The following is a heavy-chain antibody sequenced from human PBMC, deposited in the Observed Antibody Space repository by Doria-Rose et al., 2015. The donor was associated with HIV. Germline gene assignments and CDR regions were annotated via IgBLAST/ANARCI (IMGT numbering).Heavy chain of an antibody. CDR1: GVSINSYY. CDR2: IHDIGGT. V-gene: IGHV4-59*08. D-gene: IGHD3-16*01. CDR3: ARQTFYYMDV. J-gene: IGHJ6*03. Sequence: QVQLQESGPGLVKPSETLSLTCTVSGVSINSYYWSWIRQPPGKGLEWIGYIHDIGGTNYNPSLKSRVTISADTSKNQFSLKLSSLTAADTAVYYCARQTFYYMDVWGKGTTVTVSS.